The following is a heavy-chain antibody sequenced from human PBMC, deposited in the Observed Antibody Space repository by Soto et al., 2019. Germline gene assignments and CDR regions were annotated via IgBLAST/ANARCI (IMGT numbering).Heavy chain of an antibody. V-gene: IGHV4-4*02. D-gene: IGHD6-13*01. CDR2: TYHGGTT. Sequence: QVQLQESGPGLVQPSGTLSLTCAVSGDSINNSHWWSWVRQTPGNGLEWIGETYHGGTTNYNPSPKTRVTISIDKSKNQFSRKMNSVTAAATAVYYCAREVNSSPARGPNWFDPWGKGTLVTVSS. J-gene: IGHJ5*02. CDR1: GDSINNSHW. CDR3: AREVNSSPARGPNWFDP.